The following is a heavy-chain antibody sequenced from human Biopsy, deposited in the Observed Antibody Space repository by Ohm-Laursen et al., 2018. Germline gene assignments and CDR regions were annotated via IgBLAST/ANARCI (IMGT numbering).Heavy chain of an antibody. CDR2: ISSGGRA. J-gene: IGHJ4*02. D-gene: IGHD3-3*01. Sequence: SDTLSLTYTVSGGSISDDYWNWIRQPPGKGLQVIGDISSGGRAKYNPSLKSRLTISLDTSKNQLSLRLSSVTAADSAIYYCARERQFRFLEGAFDYWGQGILVTVSS. CDR1: GGSISDDY. V-gene: IGHV4-59*01. CDR3: ARERQFRFLEGAFDY.